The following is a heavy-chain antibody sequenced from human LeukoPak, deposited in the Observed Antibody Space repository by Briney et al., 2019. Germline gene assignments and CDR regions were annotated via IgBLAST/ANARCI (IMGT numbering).Heavy chain of an antibody. D-gene: IGHD6-13*01. V-gene: IGHV4-59*11. CDR1: GGSISSHY. CDR2: MYYHGYT. CDR3: ARAAAGLGNWFDP. J-gene: IGHJ5*02. Sequence: SETLSLTCTVSGGSISSHYWTWVRQPPGKGLEWIGHMYYHGYTHYNPSLKSRVTISIDTSKSQFSLNLSSVTDADTAVYYCARAAAGLGNWFDPWGQGTLVTVSS.